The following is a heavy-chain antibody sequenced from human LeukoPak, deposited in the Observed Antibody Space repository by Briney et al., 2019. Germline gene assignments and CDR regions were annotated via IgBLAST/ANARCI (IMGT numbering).Heavy chain of an antibody. J-gene: IGHJ4*02. CDR1: GFSFSTYS. Sequence: GGSLRLSCAASGFSFSTYSMNWVRQAPGKGLEWVSYIRSSGSTIYYADSVKGRFTISRDNAKNSLYLQMNSLRDEDTAVYYCAIGYSSGWYPLYYFDYWGQGTLVTVSS. CDR3: AIGYSSGWYPLYYFDY. V-gene: IGHV3-48*02. D-gene: IGHD6-13*01. CDR2: IRSSGSTI.